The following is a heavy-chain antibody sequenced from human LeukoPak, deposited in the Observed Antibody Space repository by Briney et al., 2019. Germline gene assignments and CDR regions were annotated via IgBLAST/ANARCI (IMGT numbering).Heavy chain of an antibody. CDR2: IHYDGSKK. J-gene: IGHJ4*02. CDR1: GFGFSGYG. D-gene: IGHD6-6*01. CDR3: AKGGWEESSSSWRFFDY. Sequence: PGGSLRLSCAASGFGFSGYGMYYVRQAPGKGLEWVAFIHYDGSKKYYADSVKGRFTISRDNSKSTLYLQMSSLRPEDTAVYYCAKGGWEESSSSWRFFDYWGQGTLVAVSS. V-gene: IGHV3-30*02.